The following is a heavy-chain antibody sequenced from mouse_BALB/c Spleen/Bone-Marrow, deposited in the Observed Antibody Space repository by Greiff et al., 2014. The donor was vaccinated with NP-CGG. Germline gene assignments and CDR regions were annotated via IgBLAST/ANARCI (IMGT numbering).Heavy chain of an antibody. Sequence: EVMLVEFGGGLVKPGGSLKLSCAASGFTFSDYYMYWVRQTPEKRLEWVATISDGGNYTYYPDSVKGRFTISRDNAKNNLYLQMSSLKSEDTAMYYCAGTWEAMDYWGQGTSVTVSS. CDR1: GFTFSDYY. J-gene: IGHJ4*01. D-gene: IGHD3-3*01. CDR3: AGTWEAMDY. V-gene: IGHV5-4*02. CDR2: ISDGGNYT.